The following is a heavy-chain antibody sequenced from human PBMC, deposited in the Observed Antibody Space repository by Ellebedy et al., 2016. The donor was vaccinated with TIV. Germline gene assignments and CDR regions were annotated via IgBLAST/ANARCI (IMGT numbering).Heavy chain of an antibody. V-gene: IGHV3-30-3*01. D-gene: IGHD3-16*01. CDR1: GFTFRTYA. CDR3: AGALLATFRGGY. J-gene: IGHJ4*02. CDR2: ISYNGNTT. Sequence: GGSLRLXXVASGFTFRTYAMHWVRQAPGKGLEWLAVISYNGNTTSYADSVKGRFTISRDNSKSTLYLQMDSLRSEDMAVYYCAGALLATFRGGYWGQGILVTVSS.